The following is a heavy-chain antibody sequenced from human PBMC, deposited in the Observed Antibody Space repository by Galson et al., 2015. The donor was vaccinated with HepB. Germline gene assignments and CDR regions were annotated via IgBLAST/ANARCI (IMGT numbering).Heavy chain of an antibody. CDR2: INPNTGNP. Sequence: SVKVSCKASGYRFIEYGVNWVRQAPGQGLEWMGWINPNTGNPTYAQGFTGRFVFSSDTSVTTAYLQISGLAPDDSAIYFCARGPTGALDYWGQGTLATVSS. D-gene: IGHD1-1*01. V-gene: IGHV7-4-1*02. CDR1: GYRFIEYG. CDR3: ARGPTGALDY. J-gene: IGHJ4*02.